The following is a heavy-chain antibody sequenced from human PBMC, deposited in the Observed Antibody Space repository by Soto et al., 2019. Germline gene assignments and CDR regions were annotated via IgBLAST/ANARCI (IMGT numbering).Heavy chain of an antibody. J-gene: IGHJ4*02. CDR2: INHSGST. Sequence: QVQLQQWCAGLLKPSETLSLTCAVYGGSFSGYYWSWIRQPPGKGLEWIGEINHSGSTNYNPSLKSRVTISGNASRIQFSLKLSSVTAADAAVYYCARARYCCGGSCYRKGLYFDYWGQGTLVTVSS. V-gene: IGHV4-34*01. D-gene: IGHD2-15*01. CDR1: GGSFSGYY. CDR3: ARARYCCGGSCYRKGLYFDY.